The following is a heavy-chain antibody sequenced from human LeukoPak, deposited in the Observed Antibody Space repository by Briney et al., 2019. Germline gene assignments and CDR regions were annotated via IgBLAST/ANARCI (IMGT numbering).Heavy chain of an antibody. V-gene: IGHV3-23*01. CDR3: AKDIAEYSNSSPNWFDP. D-gene: IGHD6-6*01. CDR1: GVTLSSYA. CDR2: ISSSGSGGNT. J-gene: IGHJ5*02. Sequence: GGSLRLSCAASGVTLSSYAMSWARQAPGKGLEWVSGISSSGSGGNTYYADSVKGRFTISRDSSKNTLFLHMNTLRAEDTAIYYCAKDIAEYSNSSPNWFDPWGQGTLVTVSS.